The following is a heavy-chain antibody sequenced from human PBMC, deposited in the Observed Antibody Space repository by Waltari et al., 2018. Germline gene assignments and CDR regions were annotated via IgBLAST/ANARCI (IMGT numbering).Heavy chain of an antibody. CDR2: IYTSGST. Sequence: QVQLQESGPGLVKPSETLSLTCTVSGGSISSYYWSWIRQPAGKGLEWIGRIYTSGSTTYNPSLKSRVTMSVDTSKNQFSLKLSSVTAADTAVYYCAARPYYYDSSGYYYFDYWGQGTLVTVSS. CDR3: AARPYYYDSSGYYYFDY. CDR1: GGSISSYY. J-gene: IGHJ4*02. V-gene: IGHV4-4*07. D-gene: IGHD3-22*01.